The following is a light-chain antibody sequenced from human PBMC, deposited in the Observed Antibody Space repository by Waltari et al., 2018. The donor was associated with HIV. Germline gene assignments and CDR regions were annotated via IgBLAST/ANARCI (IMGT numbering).Light chain of an antibody. J-gene: IGLJ2*01. V-gene: IGLV3-21*04. CDR3: QVSDNAVDF. CDR2: YDT. CDR1: NIGSYS. Sequence: SFVLTQPPSVSVAPGHTARITCGGNNIGSYSVHWFQQKAGQAPVQVIYYDTDRPSGIPERFSGSNSGSTPTRTINRVEAGDEADYYCQVSDNAVDFFGGGPKLTVL.